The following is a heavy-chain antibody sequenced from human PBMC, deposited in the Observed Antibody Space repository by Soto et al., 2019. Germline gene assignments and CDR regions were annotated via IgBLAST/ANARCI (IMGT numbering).Heavy chain of an antibody. V-gene: IGHV1-8*01. CDR2: MNLNTGNA. CDR3: VRGASP. J-gene: IGHJ5*02. CDR1: VYTFPTSD. Sequence: QVQLVQSGAEVKKPGASVKVSCDTSVYTFPTSDINWVRRASGQGLEWMGWMNLNTGNAGYAQKFHGRITLTRSTSMSTAYMDLSSLNSEDSAVYYCVRGASPWGQGTLVTVSS.